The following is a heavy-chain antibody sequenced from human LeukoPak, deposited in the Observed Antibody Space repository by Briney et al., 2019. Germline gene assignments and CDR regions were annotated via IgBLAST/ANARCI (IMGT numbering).Heavy chain of an antibody. V-gene: IGHV3-15*01. CDR3: TILVGALLGY. CDR2: IKSKTDGGTT. Sequence: GGSLRLSCGASGFTFSNAWMSWVRQAPGRGLEWVGRIKSKTDGGTTDYAAPVKGRFTISRDDSKNTLYLQMNSLKTEDTAVYYCTILVGALLGYWGQGTLVTVSS. D-gene: IGHD1-26*01. CDR1: GFTFSNAW. J-gene: IGHJ4*02.